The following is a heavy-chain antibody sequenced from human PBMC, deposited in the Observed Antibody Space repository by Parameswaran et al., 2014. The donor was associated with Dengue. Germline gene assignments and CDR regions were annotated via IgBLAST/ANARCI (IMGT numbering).Heavy chain of an antibody. CDR2: VYYTGST. V-gene: IGHV4-59*01. CDR1: AISSA. Sequence: AISSARWIRQPPGKGLEWIGDVYYTGSTKYNPSLKSRVIITLDTSKNQLSLKLSSVTAADTAVYYCARVWGVKTGDRGVYYFDYWGLGTLVTVSS. CDR3: ARVWGVKTGDRGVYYFDY. J-gene: IGHJ4*02. D-gene: IGHD3-10*01.